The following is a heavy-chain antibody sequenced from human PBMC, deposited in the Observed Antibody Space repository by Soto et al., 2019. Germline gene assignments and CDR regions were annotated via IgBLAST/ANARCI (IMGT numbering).Heavy chain of an antibody. V-gene: IGHV3-23*01. CDR2: ISGSGGST. D-gene: IGHD1-26*01. CDR3: AKDWFILGSYYDASDI. Sequence: EVQLLESGGGLVQPGGSLRLSCAASAFTFSSYAMSWVRQAPGKGLEWVSAISGSGGSTYYADSVKGRFTISRDNSKNTLYLQMNSLRAEDTAVYYCAKDWFILGSYYDASDIWGQGTMVTVSS. J-gene: IGHJ3*02. CDR1: AFTFSSYA.